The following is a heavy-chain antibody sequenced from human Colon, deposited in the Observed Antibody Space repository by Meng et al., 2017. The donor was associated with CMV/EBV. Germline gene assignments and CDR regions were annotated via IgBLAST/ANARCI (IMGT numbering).Heavy chain of an antibody. Sequence: GESLKISCAASGFTFSNAWMSWVRQAPGKGLEWVGRIKSKTDGGTTDYAAPVKGSFTISRDDSKNTLYLQMNSLKTEDTAVYYCTTDPSVVVVAATVYYYGMDVWGQGTTVTVSS. D-gene: IGHD2-15*01. V-gene: IGHV3-15*01. CDR2: IKSKTDGGTT. CDR1: GFTFSNAW. J-gene: IGHJ6*02. CDR3: TTDPSVVVVAATVYYYGMDV.